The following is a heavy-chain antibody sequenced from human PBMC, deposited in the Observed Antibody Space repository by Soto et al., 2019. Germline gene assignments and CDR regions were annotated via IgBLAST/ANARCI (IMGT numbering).Heavy chain of an antibody. CDR3: ARDSLYNGSGSYYNADYYYYGMDV. CDR1: GGCSSSRNYY. J-gene: IGHJ6*02. CDR2: IYYSGST. Sequence: SLTRSLTCSVSGGCSSSRNYYWSWNRQHPGKGLEWIGYIYYSGSTYYNPSLKSRVTISVDTSKNQFSLKLSPVTAADTAVYYCARDSLYNGSGSYYNADYYYYGMDVWGQGTTVTAP. V-gene: IGHV4-31*03. D-gene: IGHD3-10*01.